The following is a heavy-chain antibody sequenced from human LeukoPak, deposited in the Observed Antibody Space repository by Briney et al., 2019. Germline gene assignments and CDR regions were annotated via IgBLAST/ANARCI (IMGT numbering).Heavy chain of an antibody. CDR3: ASIAEYYYDSSGYYSLNH. CDR1: GFTFSDYY. D-gene: IGHD3-22*01. J-gene: IGHJ5*02. Sequence: GGSLRLSCAASGFTFSDYYMSWIRQAPGKGLEWVSYISSSGTTTYDADSVKGRFTIFRDNAKKSLYLQMNSLRAEDTAVYYCASIAEYYYDSSGYYSLNHWGQGTLVTVSS. CDR2: ISSSGTTT. V-gene: IGHV3-11*04.